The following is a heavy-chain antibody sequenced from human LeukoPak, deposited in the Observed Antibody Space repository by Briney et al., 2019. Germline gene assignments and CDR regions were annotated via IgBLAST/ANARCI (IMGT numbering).Heavy chain of an antibody. Sequence: GGSLRLSCAASGFTFDDYAMHWVRQAPGKGLEWVSLISWDGGSSYYADSVKGRFTISRDNSKNSLYLQMNSLRAEDTALYYCAKDSVAVTGTGNIDYWGQGTLVTVPS. CDR1: GFTFDDYA. V-gene: IGHV3-43D*03. D-gene: IGHD6-19*01. CDR3: AKDSVAVTGTGNIDY. J-gene: IGHJ4*02. CDR2: ISWDGGSS.